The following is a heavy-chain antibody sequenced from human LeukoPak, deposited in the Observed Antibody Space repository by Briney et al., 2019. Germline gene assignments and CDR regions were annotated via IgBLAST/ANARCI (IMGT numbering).Heavy chain of an antibody. CDR2: ISAYNGNT. CDR3: ARDLGYDFWSGYYGGDY. CDR1: GYTFTSYG. J-gene: IGHJ4*02. V-gene: IGHV1-18*01. Sequence: GASVKVSCKASGYTFTSYGISWVRQAPGQGLEWMGWISAYNGNTNYAQKLQGRVTMTTDISTSTAYMELRSLRSDDTAVYYCARDLGYDFWSGYYGGDYWGQGTLVTVSS. D-gene: IGHD3-3*01.